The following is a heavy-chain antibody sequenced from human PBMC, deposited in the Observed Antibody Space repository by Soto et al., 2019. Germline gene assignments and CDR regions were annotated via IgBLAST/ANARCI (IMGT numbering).Heavy chain of an antibody. V-gene: IGHV6-1*01. J-gene: IGHJ4*02. CDR1: GDRVSSDSAV. D-gene: IGHD6-19*01. CDR3: AAASTVSGTYSFDF. CDR2: TYYRSKWYN. Sequence: SQTLSLTCVISGDRVSSDSAVWNWNRQSPSRGLEWLGRTYYRSKWYNDYAVSVRSRISINPDTSKNQFSLQLNSVTPEDTAVYYCAAASTVSGTYSFDFWGQGTLVTVSS.